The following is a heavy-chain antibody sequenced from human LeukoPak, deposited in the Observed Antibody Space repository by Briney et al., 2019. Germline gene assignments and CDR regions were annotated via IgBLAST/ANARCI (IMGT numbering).Heavy chain of an antibody. CDR1: GFTFSSYA. J-gene: IGHJ6*02. D-gene: IGHD3-10*01. V-gene: IGHV3-23*01. CDR3: AKKGKLVMSITMVRGVGYYYGMDV. Sequence: GGSLRLSCAASGFTFSSYAMSWVRQAPGKGLEWVSAISGSGGSTYYADSVKGRFTISRDNSKNTLYLQMNSLRAEDTAVYYCAKKGKLVMSITMVRGVGYYYGMDVWGQGTTVTVSS. CDR2: ISGSGGST.